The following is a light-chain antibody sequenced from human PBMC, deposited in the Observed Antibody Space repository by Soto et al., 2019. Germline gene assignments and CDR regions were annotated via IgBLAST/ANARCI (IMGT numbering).Light chain of an antibody. CDR2: EVS. Sequence: QSALTQPPSASGSPGQSVTISCTGTSSDVGGYKYVSWYLQHPGKAPKLMIYEVSQRPSGVPDRFSGSKSGNTASLTVSGLQAEDEADYYCSSYAGSNDVMFGGGTKLTVL. V-gene: IGLV2-8*01. CDR3: SSYAGSNDVM. CDR1: SSDVGGYKY. J-gene: IGLJ3*02.